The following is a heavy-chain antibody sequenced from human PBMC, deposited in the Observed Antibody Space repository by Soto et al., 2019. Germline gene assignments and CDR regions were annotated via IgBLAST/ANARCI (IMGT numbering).Heavy chain of an antibody. CDR3: AGRYCGSLDY. J-gene: IGHJ4*02. Sequence: QVQLQESGPGLVKPSETLSLTCTVSGGSITSYYWSWIRQPPGKGLEWIGYTYYSGSTNYNPSLKSRVTISVATSTNQCSLKLSSVTAADTAGYYSAGRYCGSLDYWGQGTLVTVSS. V-gene: IGHV4-59*08. CDR2: TYYSGST. CDR1: GGSITSYY. D-gene: IGHD2-15*01.